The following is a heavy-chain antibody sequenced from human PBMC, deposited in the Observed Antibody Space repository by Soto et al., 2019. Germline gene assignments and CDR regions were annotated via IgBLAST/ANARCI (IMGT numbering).Heavy chain of an antibody. D-gene: IGHD2-2*01. J-gene: IGHJ6*02. CDR3: ARDLSKYWSSTRCTDYYDGIEA. V-gene: IGHV6-1*01. CDR1: GDSVSSNSAA. Sequence: SHTLSLTCAISGDSVSSNSAAWNWIRQSPSRGLEWLGRTYYRSKWYNDYAVSVKSRITINPDTSKNQFSLQLKSVTPEDTAVYYCARDLSKYWSSTRCTDYYDGIEARGQ. CDR2: TYYRSKWYN.